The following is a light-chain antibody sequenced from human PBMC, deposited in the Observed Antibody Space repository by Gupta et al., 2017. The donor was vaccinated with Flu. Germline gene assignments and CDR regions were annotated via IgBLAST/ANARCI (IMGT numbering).Light chain of an antibody. CDR1: DSNIGSNT. J-gene: IGLJ3*02. CDR2: TDD. Sequence: QSVLTQPPSASGPPGQRVSISCSGSDSNIGSNTVNWYQQLPGTAPKLLMYTDDQRPSGVPDRFSGSKSGTSGSLAITGLQAEDEADYYCAAWDDSRNDLVFGGGTKLTVL. V-gene: IGLV1-44*01. CDR3: AAWDDSRNDLV.